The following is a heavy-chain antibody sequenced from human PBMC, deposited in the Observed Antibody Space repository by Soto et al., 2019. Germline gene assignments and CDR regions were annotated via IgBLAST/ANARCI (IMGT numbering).Heavy chain of an antibody. CDR1: GFTFSSYG. J-gene: IGHJ5*02. V-gene: IGHV3-30*18. D-gene: IGHD3-22*01. CDR2: ISYDGSNK. Sequence: PGGSLRLSCAASGFTFSSYGMHWVRQAPGKGLEWVAVISYDGSNKYYADSVKGRFTISRDNSKNTLYLQMNSLRAEDTAVYYCAKDRGDYYDSSGSWGQGTLVTVS. CDR3: AKDRGDYYDSSGS.